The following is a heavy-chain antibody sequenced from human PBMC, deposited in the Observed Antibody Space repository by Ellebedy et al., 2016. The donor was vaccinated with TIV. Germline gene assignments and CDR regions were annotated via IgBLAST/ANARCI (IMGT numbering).Heavy chain of an antibody. CDR1: GYTFTSYD. J-gene: IGHJ6*02. V-gene: IGHV1-18*04. D-gene: IGHD2-2*01. CDR2: IIPHNGDT. Sequence: ASVKVSCKASGYTFTSYDLHWVRQAPGQGLEWMGWIIPHNGDTSYAQKLHDRVTMTTDTSTTTAYMELRSLRSDDTAVYYCATLTAYCSSTNCYSRDFYGMDAWGQGTTVTVSS. CDR3: ATLTAYCSSTNCYSRDFYGMDA.